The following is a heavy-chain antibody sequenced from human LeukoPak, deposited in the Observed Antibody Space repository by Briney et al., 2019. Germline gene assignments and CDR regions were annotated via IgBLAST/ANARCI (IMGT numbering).Heavy chain of an antibody. V-gene: IGHV3-7*03. Sequence: GGSLRLSCAASGFTFSSYWMNWARQAPGKGLEWVASINHNGNVNYYVDSVKGRFTISRDNAKNSLYLQMNSLRADDTAVYYCAKERQTGDYFTSDFWGQGTLVTVSS. CDR2: INHNGNVN. J-gene: IGHJ4*02. CDR1: GFTFSSYW. CDR3: AKERQTGDYFTSDF. D-gene: IGHD4-17*01.